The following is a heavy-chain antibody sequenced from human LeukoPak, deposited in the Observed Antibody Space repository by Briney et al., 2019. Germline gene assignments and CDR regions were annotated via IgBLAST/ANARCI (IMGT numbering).Heavy chain of an antibody. J-gene: IGHJ4*02. D-gene: IGHD4-17*01. CDR3: AHYGDYRFMYYFDY. V-gene: IGHV2-5*01. CDR2: IYWSADS. CDR1: GLSRSTRAAG. Sequence: SGPTLVKPTQTLTLTCTFSGLSRSTRAAGVGWIRQAPVKALEWLELIYWSADSRYRPSLRSRLTITKDTSKNQVVLTMTNMNPVHTATYYCAHYGDYRFMYYFDYWGQGTLVPVSS.